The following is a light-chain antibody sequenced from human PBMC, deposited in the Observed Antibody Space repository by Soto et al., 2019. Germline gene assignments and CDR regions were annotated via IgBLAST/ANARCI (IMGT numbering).Light chain of an antibody. CDR1: SSNIGAGYD. CDR3: RSYDSSLSGWV. Sequence: QSVLTQPPSASGAPGQRVTISCTGSSSNIGAGYDVHWYQQLPGTAPKLLLYGNSNRPSGVPDRFSGSKSGTSASRAISGLQAEDESGSCCRSYDSSLSGWVFGGETKLSVL. J-gene: IGLJ3*02. V-gene: IGLV1-40*01. CDR2: GNS.